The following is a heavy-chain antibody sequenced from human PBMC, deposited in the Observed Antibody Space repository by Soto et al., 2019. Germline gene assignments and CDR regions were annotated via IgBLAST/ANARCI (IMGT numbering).Heavy chain of an antibody. V-gene: IGHV4-59*01. D-gene: IGHD6-19*01. CDR3: AKDSRIAVAGTSVY. Sequence: SETLSLTCTVSGGSISSYYWSWIRQPPGKGLEWIGYIYYSGSTNYNPSLKSRVTISVDTSKNQFSLKLSSVTAADTAVYYCAKDSRIAVAGTSVYWGQGTQVTVSS. CDR1: GGSISSYY. CDR2: IYYSGST. J-gene: IGHJ4*02.